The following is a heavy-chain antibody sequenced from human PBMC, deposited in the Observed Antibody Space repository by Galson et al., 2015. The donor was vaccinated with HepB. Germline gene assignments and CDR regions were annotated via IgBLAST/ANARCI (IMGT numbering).Heavy chain of an antibody. V-gene: IGHV3-7*03. CDR1: GFTFRSNW. CDR3: AKMDGSGSYEAFDI. CDR2: INQDGSEK. Sequence: SLRLSCAASGFTFRSNWMSWVRQAPGKGLEWVADINQDGSEKYYVDSVKGRFTISRDNAKNSLYLQMNSLRAEDTAVYYCAKMDGSGSYEAFDIWGQGTLVTVSS. J-gene: IGHJ4*02. D-gene: IGHD3-10*01.